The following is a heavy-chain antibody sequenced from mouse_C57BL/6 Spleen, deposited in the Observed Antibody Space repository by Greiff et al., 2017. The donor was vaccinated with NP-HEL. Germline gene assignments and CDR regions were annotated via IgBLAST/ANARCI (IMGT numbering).Heavy chain of an antibody. CDR1: GYTFTSYW. CDR2: IDPSDSYT. V-gene: IGHV1-69*01. D-gene: IGHD3-2*02. J-gene: IGHJ3*01. Sequence: VQLQQPGAELVMPGASVKLSCKASGYTFTSYWMHWVKQRPGQGLEWIGEIDPSDSYTNYNQKFKGKSTLTVDKSSSTAYMQLSSLTSEDSAVYYCARLTAQAKGSWFAYWGQGTLVTVSA. CDR3: ARLTAQAKGSWFAY.